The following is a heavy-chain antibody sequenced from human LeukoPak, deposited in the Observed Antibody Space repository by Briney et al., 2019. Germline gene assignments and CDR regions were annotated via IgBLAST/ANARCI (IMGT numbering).Heavy chain of an antibody. Sequence: SETLSLTCTVSGGSISSYYWSWIRQPPGKGLEWIGYIYYSGSTNYNPSLKSRVTISVDTSKNQFSLKLSSVTAADSAVYYCVTRVGGGVFDYGGRGPLVTVSS. CDR1: GGSISSYY. V-gene: IGHV4-59*08. J-gene: IGHJ4*02. CDR3: VTRVGGGVFDY. CDR2: IYYSGST. D-gene: IGHD3-10*01.